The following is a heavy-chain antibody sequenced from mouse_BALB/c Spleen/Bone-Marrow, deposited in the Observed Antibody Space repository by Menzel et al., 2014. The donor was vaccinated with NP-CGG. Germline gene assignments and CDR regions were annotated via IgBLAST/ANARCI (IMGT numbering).Heavy chain of an antibody. Sequence: EVNLVESGAELVKPGASVKLSCTASGFNIKDTYMHWVKQRPEQGLEWIGRIDPANGNTKYDPKFQGKATITADTSSNTAYLQLSSLTSEGTAVYYCARSGGYGNCLAWFAYWGQGTLVTVSA. V-gene: IGHV14-3*02. CDR1: GFNIKDTY. D-gene: IGHD2-10*02. J-gene: IGHJ3*01. CDR3: ARSGGYGNCLAWFAY. CDR2: IDPANGNT.